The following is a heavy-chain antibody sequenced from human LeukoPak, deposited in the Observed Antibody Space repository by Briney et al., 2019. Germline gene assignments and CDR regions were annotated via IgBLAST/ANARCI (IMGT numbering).Heavy chain of an antibody. CDR2: ITGSGAST. D-gene: IGHD3-10*01. CDR3: ATGSGSYSH. J-gene: IGHJ4*02. V-gene: IGHV3-23*01. CDR1: GFTFSSYA. Sequence: GGSLRLSRAASGFTFSSYAMSWVRQAPGKGLEWVSLITGSGASTYYADSVKGRFTISRDNSKITMFLQMNSLRAEDTAVYYCATGSGSYSHWGQGTLVTVSS.